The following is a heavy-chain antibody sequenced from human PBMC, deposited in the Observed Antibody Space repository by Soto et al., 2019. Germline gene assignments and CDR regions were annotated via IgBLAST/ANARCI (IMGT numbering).Heavy chain of an antibody. CDR2: INHSGST. Sequence: PSDTLSLTCAVYGGSFSGYYWSWIRQPPGKGLEWIGEINHSGSTNYNPSLKSRVTISVDTSKNQFSLKLSSVTAADTAVYYCAGEAWLSWFDPWGQGTLVTVSS. V-gene: IGHV4-34*01. D-gene: IGHD3-10*01. J-gene: IGHJ5*02. CDR1: GGSFSGYY. CDR3: AGEAWLSWFDP.